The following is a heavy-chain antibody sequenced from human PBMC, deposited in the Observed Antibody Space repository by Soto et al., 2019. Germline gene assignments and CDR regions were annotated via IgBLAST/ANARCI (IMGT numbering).Heavy chain of an antibody. Sequence: QVQLVQSGAEVKKPGASVKVPCKASGYTFTSYGISWVRQASGQGLEWMGWISAYNGNTKYAQKLLGRVTMTTDTSTSTAYMELRSLRSDDTAVYYCARDEAYKWNDGGWFDPWGQGTLVTVSS. V-gene: IGHV1-18*01. J-gene: IGHJ5*02. CDR3: ARDEAYKWNDGGWFDP. CDR1: GYTFTSYG. D-gene: IGHD1-1*01. CDR2: ISAYNGNT.